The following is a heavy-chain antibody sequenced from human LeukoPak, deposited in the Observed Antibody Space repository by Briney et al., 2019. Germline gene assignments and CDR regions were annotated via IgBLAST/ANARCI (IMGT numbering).Heavy chain of an antibody. CDR2: IIPIFGTA. Sequence: GASVKVSCKASGGTFNSYAISWVRQAPGQGLEWMGGIIPIFGTANYAQKLQGRVTITADESTSTAYMQLSSLRSEDTAVYYCTRDSDCSRTSCPVGDFDIWGQGKMVTVYS. CDR1: GGTFNSYA. D-gene: IGHD2-2*01. CDR3: TRDSDCSRTSCPVGDFDI. V-gene: IGHV1-69*01. J-gene: IGHJ3*02.